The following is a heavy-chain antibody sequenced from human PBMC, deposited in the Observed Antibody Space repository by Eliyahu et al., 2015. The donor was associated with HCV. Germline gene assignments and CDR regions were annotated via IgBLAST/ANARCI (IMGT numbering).Heavy chain of an antibody. Sequence: EVKKPGSSVKVSCKASGGTFSSHTISWVRQAPGQGLEWMGGITPVFGTPNYAQKFQGRVTITADEIYEPGLHGGGRSGSGGPGRYYCAIEGGTGGPRWFDPWGQGTLVTVSS. D-gene: IGHD2-8*02. V-gene: IGHV1-69*01. J-gene: IGHJ5*02. CDR3: AIEGGTGGPRWFDP. CDR2: ITPVFGTP. CDR1: GGTFSSHT.